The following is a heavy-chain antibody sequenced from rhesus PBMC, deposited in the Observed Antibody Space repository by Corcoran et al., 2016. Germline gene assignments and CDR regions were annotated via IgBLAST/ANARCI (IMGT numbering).Heavy chain of an antibody. V-gene: IGHV3-59*01. Sequence: EVQLVESGGGLAKPGGSLRLSCAASGFIFSDYYIYWVRQASGRGLEWVSRISNDGGSTWYADSVKGRFTISRENAKNTLYLQMDSLRAEDTAVYYCTRGGNEAGDYWGQGVLVTVSS. CDR2: ISNDGGST. J-gene: IGHJ4*01. D-gene: IGHD3-9*01. CDR1: GFIFSDYY. CDR3: TRGGNEAGDY.